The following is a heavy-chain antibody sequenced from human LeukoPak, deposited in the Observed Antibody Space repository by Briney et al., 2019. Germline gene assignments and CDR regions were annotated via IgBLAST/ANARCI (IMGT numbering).Heavy chain of an antibody. Sequence: GGSLRLSCAASGFIFTDYPIHWVRQTPDKGLECVALMSIDGNTKYYANSVRGRFNVSRHNSKNTVYLQMSSLRVEDTAVYYCVRDPILGFPDYFDSWGQGTLVTVSS. CDR2: MSIDGNTK. CDR3: VRDPILGFPDYFDS. J-gene: IGHJ4*02. V-gene: IGHV3-30-3*01. D-gene: IGHD3-3*01. CDR1: GFIFTDYP.